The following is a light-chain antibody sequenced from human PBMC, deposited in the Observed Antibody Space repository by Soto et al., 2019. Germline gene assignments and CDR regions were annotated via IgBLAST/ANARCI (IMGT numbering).Light chain of an antibody. CDR3: QQYTNWPPIT. Sequence: EIVLTQSPGTLSLSPGERATLSCRASQSVSSRSLAWYQQKGGQAPRLLIYGASRRATGLPDRFSGSGSGADFTLTISNLHSEDFAVYYCQQYTNWPPITFGQGTRLEIK. CDR1: QSVSSRS. CDR2: GAS. J-gene: IGKJ5*01. V-gene: IGKV3-20*01.